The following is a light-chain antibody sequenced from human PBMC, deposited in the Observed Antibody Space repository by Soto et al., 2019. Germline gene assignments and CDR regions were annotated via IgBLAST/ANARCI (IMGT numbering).Light chain of an antibody. J-gene: IGKJ1*01. Sequence: EIVLTQSPATPSLSPGERATLSCRASQSVSSYLAWYQQKPGQAPRLLIYDASNRATGIPARFSGSGSGTDFTLTISSLEPEDFAVYYCQQRSSWPLTFGQGTKVEIK. V-gene: IGKV3-11*01. CDR3: QQRSSWPLT. CDR2: DAS. CDR1: QSVSSY.